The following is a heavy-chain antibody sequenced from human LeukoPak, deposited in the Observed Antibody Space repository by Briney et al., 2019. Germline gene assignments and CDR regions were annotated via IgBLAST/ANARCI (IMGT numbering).Heavy chain of an antibody. J-gene: IGHJ5*02. Sequence: GGSLRPSCAASGFTFSRYWMHWVRQAPGKGLVWVSRTNSDGSLPSYADSVKGRFTISRDNAKNTLYLQMNSLGVEDTANYCARGLPGYSNTWNDHWGQGTLVTVSS. CDR1: GFTFSRYW. V-gene: IGHV3-74*01. CDR3: ARGLPGYSNTWNDH. D-gene: IGHD6-13*01. CDR2: TNSDGSLP.